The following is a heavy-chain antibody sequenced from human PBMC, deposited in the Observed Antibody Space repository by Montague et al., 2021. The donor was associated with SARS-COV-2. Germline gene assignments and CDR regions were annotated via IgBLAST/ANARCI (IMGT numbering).Heavy chain of an antibody. CDR2: IYYSGST. CDR3: ARSSGYNYDISYYGMDV. J-gene: IGHJ6*02. Sequence: SETLSLTCTVSGGSISSSDYYWGWIRQPPGKGLEWIGTIYYSGSTYYDPSLKSRVTISVDTSKNQFSLKLTSLTAADTAVYYCARSSGYNYDISYYGMDVWGQGTTVTVSS. V-gene: IGHV4-39*01. CDR1: GGSISSSDYY. D-gene: IGHD5-18*01.